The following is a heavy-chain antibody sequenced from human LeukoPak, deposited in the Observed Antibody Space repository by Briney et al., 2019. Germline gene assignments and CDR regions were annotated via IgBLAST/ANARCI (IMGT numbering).Heavy chain of an antibody. J-gene: IGHJ4*02. D-gene: IGHD3-9*01. CDR1: GGSVSSYY. CDR2: IYYSGST. Sequence: SETLSLTCTVPGGSVSSYYWSWIRQPPGKGLEWIGYIYYSGSTNYNPSLKSRVTISVDTSKNQFSLKLSSVTAANTAVYYWARGTGGHFDWLPPYYFDYWGQGTLVTVSS. CDR3: ARGTGGHFDWLPPYYFDY. V-gene: IGHV4-59*02.